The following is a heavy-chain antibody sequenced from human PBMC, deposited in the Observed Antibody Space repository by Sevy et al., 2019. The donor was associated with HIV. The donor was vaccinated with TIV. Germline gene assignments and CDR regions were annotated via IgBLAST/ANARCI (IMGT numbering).Heavy chain of an antibody. CDR2: ISYDGSNK. V-gene: IGHV3-30-3*01. CDR3: ARDDEAKYYYDSSGYFDY. D-gene: IGHD3-22*01. J-gene: IGHJ4*02. Sequence: GGSLRLSCAASGFTFSSYAMHWVRQAPGKGLEWVAVISYDGSNKYYAHSVKGRFTISRDNSKNTLYLQMNSLRAEDTAVYYCARDDEAKYYYDSSGYFDYWGQGTLVTVSS. CDR1: GFTFSSYA.